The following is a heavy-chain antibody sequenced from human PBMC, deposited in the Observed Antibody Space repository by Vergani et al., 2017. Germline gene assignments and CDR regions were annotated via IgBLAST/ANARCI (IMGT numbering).Heavy chain of an antibody. Sequence: QVQLVQSWAEVRKSGASVKVSCKASGYTFTGYYMHWVRQAPGQGLEWMGWINPNSGGTNYAQKFQGRVTMTRDTSISTAYMELSRLRSDDTAVYYCARVVVVVPAALFDPWGQGTLVTVSS. CDR3: ARVVVVVPAALFDP. J-gene: IGHJ5*02. D-gene: IGHD2-2*01. CDR1: GYTFTGYY. CDR2: INPNSGGT. V-gene: IGHV1-2*02.